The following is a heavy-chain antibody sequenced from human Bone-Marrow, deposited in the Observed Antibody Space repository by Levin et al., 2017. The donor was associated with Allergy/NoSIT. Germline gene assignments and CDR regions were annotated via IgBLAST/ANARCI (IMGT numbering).Heavy chain of an antibody. D-gene: IGHD1-26*01. CDR2: IFSGGIT. CDR3: AREGVDSGTNWP. V-gene: IGHV3-53*01. J-gene: IGHJ5*02. CDR1: GFTVSNSY. Sequence: GGSLRLSCAASGFTVSNSYINWVRQAPGKGLEWVAVIFSGGITYYADSVKGRFTISRDTSKNTVTLQMNSLRAEDTAVYYCAREGVDSGTNWPWGQGTLVTVSS.